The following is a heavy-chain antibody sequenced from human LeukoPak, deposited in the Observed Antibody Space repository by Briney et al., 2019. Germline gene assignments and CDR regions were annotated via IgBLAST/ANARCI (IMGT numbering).Heavy chain of an antibody. Sequence: ASVKVPCKASGYTFTSYDINWVRQATGQGLEWMGWMNPNSGNTGYAQKFQGRVTMTRNTSISTAYMELSSLRSEDTAVYYCARDRGMAMNTRPPTYDCWGQGTLVTVSS. CDR2: MNPNSGNT. J-gene: IGHJ4*02. CDR3: ARDRGMAMNTRPPTYDC. D-gene: IGHD5-24*01. CDR1: GYTFTSYD. V-gene: IGHV1-8*01.